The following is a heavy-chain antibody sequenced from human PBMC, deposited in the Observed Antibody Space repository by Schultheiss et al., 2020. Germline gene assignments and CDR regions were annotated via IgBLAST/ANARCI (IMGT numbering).Heavy chain of an antibody. V-gene: IGHV3-30*04. CDR3: ARGYGGNSQATYFDY. CDR2: ISYDGSNK. J-gene: IGHJ4*02. CDR1: GFTFSSYA. D-gene: IGHD4-23*01. Sequence: SLKIACAASGFTFSSYAMHWVRQAPGKGLEWVAVISYDGSNKYYADSVKGRFTISRDNAKNTVYLQMDSLRAEDSAVYYCARGYGGNSQATYFDYWGQGTLVTVSS.